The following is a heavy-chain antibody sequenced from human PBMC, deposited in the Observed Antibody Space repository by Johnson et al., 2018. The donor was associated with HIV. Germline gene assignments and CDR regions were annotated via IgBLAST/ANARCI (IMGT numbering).Heavy chain of an antibody. D-gene: IGHD5-18*01. CDR3: ARNRPVSYGYRGAFDF. Sequence: VQLVESGGGLVQPGGSLRLSCAASGFTFSSYDMHWVRQATGKGLEWVSAIGTAGDTYYPGSVKGRFTISRENAKNSLYLQMNSLRAGDTAVYYCARNRPVSYGYRGAFDFWGQGTMVTVSS. J-gene: IGHJ3*01. CDR2: IGTAGDT. V-gene: IGHV3-13*01. CDR1: GFTFSSYD.